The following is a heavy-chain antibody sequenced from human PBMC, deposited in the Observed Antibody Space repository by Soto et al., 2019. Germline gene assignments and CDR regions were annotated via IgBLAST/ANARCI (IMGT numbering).Heavy chain of an antibody. D-gene: IGHD3-10*01. J-gene: IGHJ5*02. Sequence: EVQLVEAGGGLVQPGGSRRLSCAASGFSFSTYWMACVRQAPGTGLEWVANIDQVGGEKYYVDSVRGRFTISGDNTKNSLYLQMNSLRAEGTAIYYCARGGNWFGPWGQGTLVSVSS. CDR2: IDQVGGEK. CDR1: GFSFSTYW. V-gene: IGHV3-7*05. CDR3: ARGGNWFGP.